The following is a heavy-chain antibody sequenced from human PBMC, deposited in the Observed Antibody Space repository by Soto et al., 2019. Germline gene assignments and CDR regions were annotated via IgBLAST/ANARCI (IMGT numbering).Heavy chain of an antibody. CDR2: IYYSGST. Sequence: SETLSLTCTVSGGSISSSSYYWGWIRQPPGKGLEWIGSIYYSGSTYYNPSLKSRVTISVDTSKNQFSLKLSSVTAADTAVYYCARGLRFLEWLLSPPYYYYGMDVWGQGTTVTVSS. D-gene: IGHD3-3*01. CDR3: ARGLRFLEWLLSPPYYYYGMDV. V-gene: IGHV4-39*01. J-gene: IGHJ6*02. CDR1: GGSISSSSYY.